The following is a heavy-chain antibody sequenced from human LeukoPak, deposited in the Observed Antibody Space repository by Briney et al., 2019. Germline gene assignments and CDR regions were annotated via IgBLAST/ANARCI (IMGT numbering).Heavy chain of an antibody. V-gene: IGHV4-39*07. CDR1: GGSISSSSYY. D-gene: IGHD3-10*01. CDR2: IYYSGST. Sequence: SSETLSLTCTVSGGSISSSSYYWGWIRQPPGKGLEWIGSIYYSGSTYYNPSLKSRVTISVDTSRNQFSLKLSSVTAADTAVYYCARVGGDTLLFDYWGQGTLVTVSS. J-gene: IGHJ4*02. CDR3: ARVGGDTLLFDY.